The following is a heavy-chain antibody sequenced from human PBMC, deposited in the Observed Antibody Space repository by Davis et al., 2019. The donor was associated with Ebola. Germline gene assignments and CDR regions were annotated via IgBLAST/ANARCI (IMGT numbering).Heavy chain of an antibody. CDR1: GFTFSGSA. D-gene: IGHD4-23*01. J-gene: IGHJ3*02. V-gene: IGHV3-73*01. Sequence: GESLKISCAASGFTFSGSAMHWVRQASGQGLEWVGRIRSKANSYATAYAASVKGRFTISRDDSKNTAYLQMNSLKTEDTAVYYCSSSVVTPERDIWGQGTMVTVSS. CDR2: IRSKANSYAT. CDR3: SSSVVTPERDI.